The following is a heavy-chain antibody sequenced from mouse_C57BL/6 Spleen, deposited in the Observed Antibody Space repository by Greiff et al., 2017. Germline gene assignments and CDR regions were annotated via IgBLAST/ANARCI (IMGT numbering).Heavy chain of an antibody. V-gene: IGHV1-4*01. Sequence: QVQLKESGAELARPGASVKMSCKASGYTFTSYTMHWVKQRPGQGLEWIGYINPSSGYTKYNQKFKDKATLTADKSSSTAYMQLSSLTSEDSAVYYCARATEDAMDGWGQGTSVTVSS. J-gene: IGHJ4*01. CDR3: ARATEDAMDG. CDR1: GYTFTSYT. D-gene: IGHD1-1*01. CDR2: INPSSGYT.